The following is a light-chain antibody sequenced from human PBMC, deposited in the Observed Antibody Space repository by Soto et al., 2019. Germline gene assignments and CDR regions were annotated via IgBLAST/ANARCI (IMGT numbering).Light chain of an antibody. J-gene: IGKJ1*01. CDR3: QQSYSTSWT. V-gene: IGKV1-39*01. Sequence: DIHMTQSASSLSASVRDRVTITCRASQSISSYLNWYQQKPGKAPKLLIYAASSLQSGVPSRFSGSGSGTDFTLTISSLQPEDFETYYCQQSYSTSWTFGQGTKVDIK. CDR2: AAS. CDR1: QSISSY.